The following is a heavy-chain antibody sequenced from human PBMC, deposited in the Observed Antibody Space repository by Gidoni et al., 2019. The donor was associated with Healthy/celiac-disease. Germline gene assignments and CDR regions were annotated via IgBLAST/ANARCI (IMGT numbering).Heavy chain of an antibody. J-gene: IGHJ5*02. CDR1: GYSISSGYY. CDR2: IYHSGST. V-gene: IGHV4-38-2*01. CDR3: ARETGTNDP. Sequence: QVQLQESGPGLVKPSETLSLTCAVSGYSISSGYYWGWIRQPPGKGLEWIGSIYHSGSTYYNPSLKSRVTISVDTSKNQFSLKLSSVTAADTAVYYCARETGTNDPWGQGTLVTVSS. D-gene: IGHD1-1*01.